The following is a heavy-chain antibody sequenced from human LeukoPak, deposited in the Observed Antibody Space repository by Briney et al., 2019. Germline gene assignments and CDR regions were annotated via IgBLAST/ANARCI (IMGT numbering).Heavy chain of an antibody. CDR3: ASAYSGSYAIDY. D-gene: IGHD1-26*01. CDR1: GFTVSSNY. V-gene: IGHV3-53*01. CDR2: IYSGGST. Sequence: GGSLRPSCAASGFTVSSNYMSWVRQAPGKGLEWVSVIYSGGSTYYADSVKGRFTISRDNSKNTLYLQMNSLRAEDTAVYYCASAYSGSYAIDYWGQGTLVTVSS. J-gene: IGHJ4*02.